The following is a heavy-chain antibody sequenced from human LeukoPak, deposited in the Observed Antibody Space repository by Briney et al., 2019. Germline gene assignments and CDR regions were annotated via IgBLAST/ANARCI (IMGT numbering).Heavy chain of an antibody. CDR2: ISSSSSYI. CDR1: GFTFSSFS. D-gene: IGHD5-18*01. V-gene: IGHV3-21*01. J-gene: IGHJ4*02. CDR3: ARLRGYSYGYDY. Sequence: GGSLRLSCAASGFTFSSFSMNWVRQAPGKGLEWVSSISSSSSYIYYADSVKGRFTISRDNAKNSLYLQMNSLRAEDTAVYYCARLRGYSYGYDYWGQGTLVTVSS.